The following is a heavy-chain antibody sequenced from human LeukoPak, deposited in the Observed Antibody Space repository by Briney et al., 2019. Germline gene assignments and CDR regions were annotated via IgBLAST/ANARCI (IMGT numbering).Heavy chain of an antibody. CDR1: GGSMNSYY. J-gene: IGHJ4*02. Sequence: PSETLSLTCSVSGGSMNSYYWSWIRPPAGKGLEWIGYVYYSGSTNYNPSLKSRVTISVDTSKNQFSLTLSSVTAADTAVYYCARHVWLQPFDYWGQGTLVTVSS. CDR2: VYYSGST. V-gene: IGHV4-59*08. CDR3: ARHVWLQPFDY. D-gene: IGHD3-9*01.